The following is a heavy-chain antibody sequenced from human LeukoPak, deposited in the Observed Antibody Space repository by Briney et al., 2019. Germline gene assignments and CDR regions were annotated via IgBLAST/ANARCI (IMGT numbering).Heavy chain of an antibody. CDR2: IYYSGST. J-gene: IGHJ4*02. CDR1: GGSISSYY. CDR3: AIDPRGGQQLVFDY. V-gene: IGHV4-59*01. Sequence: SETLSLTCTLSGGSISSYYWSWIRQPPGKGLEWIGYIYYSGSTNYNPSLKSRVTISVDTSKNQFSLKLSSMTAADRAVYYCAIDPRGGQQLVFDYWGQGTLVTVSS. D-gene: IGHD6-13*01.